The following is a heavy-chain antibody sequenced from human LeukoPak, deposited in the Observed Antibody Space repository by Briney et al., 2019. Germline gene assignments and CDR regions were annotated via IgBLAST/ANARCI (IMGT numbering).Heavy chain of an antibody. CDR3: AKGSGYCSGGSCYAPTY. CDR2: ISGSGGST. CDR1: GFTFGDYY. D-gene: IGHD2-15*01. V-gene: IGHV3-23*01. J-gene: IGHJ4*02. Sequence: GGSLRLSCAASGFTFGDYYMSWIRQAPGKGLEWVSAISGSGGSTYYADSVKGRFTISRDNSKNTLYLQMNSLRAEDTAVYYCAKGSGYCSGGSCYAPTYWGQGTLVTVSS.